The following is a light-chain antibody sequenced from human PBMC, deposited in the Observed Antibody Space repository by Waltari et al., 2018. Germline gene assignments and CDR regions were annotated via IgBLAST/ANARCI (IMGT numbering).Light chain of an antibody. CDR3: LQYHISPLT. V-gene: IGKV3-20*01. CDR2: GKS. J-gene: IGKJ4*01. Sequence: EVVLTHSPGTLSLSPGDRAPLSCRASQSITTNSLAWYQQKPGQAPRFLIYGKSSRATGIPDRFTGSGSETDFTLTISRLEPGDFAVYYCLQYHISPLTFGGGTKVEIK. CDR1: QSITTNS.